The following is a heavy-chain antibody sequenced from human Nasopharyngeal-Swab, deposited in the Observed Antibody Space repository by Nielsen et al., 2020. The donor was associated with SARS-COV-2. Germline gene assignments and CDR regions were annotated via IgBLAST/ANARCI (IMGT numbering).Heavy chain of an antibody. Sequence: SETLSLTCSVPGDSINGYYWVWIRQPPGKGLEWIGYIYSSGSTNYNPSLKGRATMSVDTSKNQFSLKLHSVTAADTAVYYCAKRKSAYLHYYFDFWGQGTLVTVSS. CDR2: IYSSGST. D-gene: IGHD2-21*01. J-gene: IGHJ4*02. V-gene: IGHV4-4*09. CDR3: AKRKSAYLHYYFDF. CDR1: GDSINGYY.